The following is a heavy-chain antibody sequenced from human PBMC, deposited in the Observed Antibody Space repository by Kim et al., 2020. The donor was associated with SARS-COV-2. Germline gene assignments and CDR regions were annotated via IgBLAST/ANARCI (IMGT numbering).Heavy chain of an antibody. CDR3: ARDGRLYWNDCSEFDC. Sequence: VKGRFTISRDNAKNSLYLQMISVRDEDTAVYYCARDGRLYWNDCSEFDCWGQGALVTVSS. D-gene: IGHD1-1*01. V-gene: IGHV3-48*02. J-gene: IGHJ4*02.